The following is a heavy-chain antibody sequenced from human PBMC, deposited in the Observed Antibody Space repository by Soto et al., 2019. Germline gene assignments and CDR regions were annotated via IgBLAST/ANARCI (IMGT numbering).Heavy chain of an antibody. J-gene: IGHJ4*02. CDR1: GFTFSDYY. Sequence: GSLRLSCAASGFTFSDYYMSWIRQAPEKGLEWVSYISSRGSTIYYAESAKGRFTISRENAKNSLYLQMNSLRAEDTAVYYCARDYGSGSYPAGYWGQGTLVTVSS. D-gene: IGHD3-10*01. V-gene: IGHV3-11*01. CDR3: ARDYGSGSYPAGY. CDR2: ISSRGSTI.